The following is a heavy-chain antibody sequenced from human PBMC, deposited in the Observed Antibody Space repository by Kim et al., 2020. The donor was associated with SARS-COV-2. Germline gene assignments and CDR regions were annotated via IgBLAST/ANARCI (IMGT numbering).Heavy chain of an antibody. D-gene: IGHD3-3*01. J-gene: IGHJ4*02. CDR2: IYSDGST. Sequence: GGSLRLSCAASDFTVSTNSMSWIRQAPGKGLEWVSIIYSDGSTFYPDSAKGRFTISRDTSTNTLFLQWDSLRTGDTALYYCVGASVPNNAQHWGRGTLVT. CDR3: VGASVPNNAQH. CDR1: DFTVSTNS. V-gene: IGHV3-53*01.